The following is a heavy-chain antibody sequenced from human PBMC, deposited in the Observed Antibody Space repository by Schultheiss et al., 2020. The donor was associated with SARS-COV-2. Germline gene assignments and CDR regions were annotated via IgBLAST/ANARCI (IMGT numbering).Heavy chain of an antibody. D-gene: IGHD2-21*01. J-gene: IGHJ4*02. V-gene: IGHV1-2*02. CDR2: INPNSGGT. CDR1: GYTFTGYY. CDR3: AMSGAGILW. Sequence: ASVKVSCKASGYTFTGYYMHWVRQAPGQGLEWMGWINPNSGGTNYAQKFQGRVTMTRDTSTSTVYMELSSLRSEDTAVYYCAMSGAGILWWGQGTLVTVSS.